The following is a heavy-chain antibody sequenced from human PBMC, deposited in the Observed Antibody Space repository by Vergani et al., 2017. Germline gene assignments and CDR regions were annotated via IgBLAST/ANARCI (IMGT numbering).Heavy chain of an antibody. V-gene: IGHV4-61*01. CDR2: IYYSGST. J-gene: IGHJ6*02. D-gene: IGHD1-26*01. CDR3: VRVAATAAVLTPSGTYYFCDMDV. CDR1: GGSVSSGSYY. Sequence: QVQLQESGPGLVKPSETLSLTCTVSGGSVSSGSYYWSWIRQPPGKGLEWIGYIYYSGSTNYNPSLKSRVTISVDTSKNQFSLKLNSVTAAVTAVYCCVRVAATAAVLTPSGTYYFCDMDVWGRGTTVTVSS.